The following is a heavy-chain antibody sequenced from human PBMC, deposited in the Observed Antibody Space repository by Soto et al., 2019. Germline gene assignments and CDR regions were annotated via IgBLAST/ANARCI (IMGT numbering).Heavy chain of an antibody. CDR2: ISAYTGNT. Sequence: VKVSFKASVYTLTSYGISWVRQAPRQGLEWTGWISAYTGNTNYAQKLQARVTMTTDTSTSTAYMELWSLRSDDTAVYYCARGNGDYLNSWFDPGGQGTLVTVSS. V-gene: IGHV1-18*04. CDR1: VYTLTSYG. J-gene: IGHJ5*02. CDR3: ARGNGDYLNSWFDP. D-gene: IGHD4-17*01.